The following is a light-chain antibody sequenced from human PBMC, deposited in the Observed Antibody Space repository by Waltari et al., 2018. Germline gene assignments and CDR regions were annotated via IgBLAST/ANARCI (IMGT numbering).Light chain of an antibody. CDR1: QRVTNY. CDR2: DTS. V-gene: IGKV3-11*01. Sequence: IVLTQSPAILSLSPGETASLSCRASQRVTNYLAWYQQKPGQAPRLLIYDTSNRATGIPARFSGSGFGTDFTLTISSLEPEDFAVYYCQQRRDWPLTFGGGTKVEIK. CDR3: QQRRDWPLT. J-gene: IGKJ4*01.